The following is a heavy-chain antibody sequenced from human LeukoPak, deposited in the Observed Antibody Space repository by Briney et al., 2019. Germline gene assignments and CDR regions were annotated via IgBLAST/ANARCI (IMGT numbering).Heavy chain of an antibody. CDR1: GASISSHS. CDR2: ISDSGSA. CDR3: ANGQSRYRYGYKYYYYIAV. V-gene: IGHV4-59*11. J-gene: IGHJ6*03. D-gene: IGHD5-18*01. Sequence: PSVTLSLTCTVSGASISSHSWSWVRQPPGKGLEWIGYISDSGSAKYNPSLKSRVNISLDTSKNQFSLNLSSVTAADTAVYFCANGQSRYRYGYKYYYYIAVWGKGTTVIVSS.